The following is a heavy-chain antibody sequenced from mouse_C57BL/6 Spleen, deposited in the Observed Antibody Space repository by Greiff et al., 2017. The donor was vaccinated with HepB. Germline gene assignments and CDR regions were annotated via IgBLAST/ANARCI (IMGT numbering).Heavy chain of an antibody. D-gene: IGHD2-2*01. J-gene: IGHJ4*01. Sequence: EVQLQQSGPELVKPGASVKISCKASGYTFTDYYMNWVKQSHGKSLEWIGDINPNNGGTSYNQKFKGKATLTVDKSSSTAYMELRSLTSEDSAVYYCARSEIYYGYDGGMDYWGQGTSVTVSS. V-gene: IGHV1-26*01. CDR3: ARSEIYYGYDGGMDY. CDR2: INPNNGGT. CDR1: GYTFTDYY.